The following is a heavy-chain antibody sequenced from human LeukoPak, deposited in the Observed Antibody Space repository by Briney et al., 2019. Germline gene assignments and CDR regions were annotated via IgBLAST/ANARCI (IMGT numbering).Heavy chain of an antibody. CDR2: IKQDGSEK. CDR3: ARDSGWGNDY. V-gene: IGHV3-7*01. Sequence: GGSLRLSCAASGFTFSSNWMNWVRQAPGKGLEWVASIKQDGSEKYYVDSVKGRFTISRDNAKNSVYLQMNSLRAEDTAVYYCARDSGWGNDYWGQGTLVTVSS. J-gene: IGHJ4*02. CDR1: GFTFSSNW. D-gene: IGHD6-19*01.